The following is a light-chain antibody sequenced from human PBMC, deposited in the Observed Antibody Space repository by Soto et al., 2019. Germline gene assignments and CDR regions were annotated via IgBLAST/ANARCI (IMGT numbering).Light chain of an antibody. V-gene: IGLV2-14*01. CDR2: EVS. Sequence: QSALTQPASVSGSPGQSITISCTGTSSDVGAYNYVSWYRQHPGKAPKLVIYEVSNRPSGISSRFSGSKSGNTASLTISGLQAEDEADYYFSSYTQFSTVVFGGGTQLTVL. CDR3: SSYTQFSTVV. CDR1: SSDVGAYNY. J-gene: IGLJ7*01.